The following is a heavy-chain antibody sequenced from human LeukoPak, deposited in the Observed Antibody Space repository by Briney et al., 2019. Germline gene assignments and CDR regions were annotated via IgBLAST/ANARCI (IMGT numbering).Heavy chain of an antibody. Sequence: SETLSLTCSVSGGSIDYYFWDWIRQPPGKGLEWIGYVYYSGTTDYNPSLMSRVSLSVDTSKNQFSLRLSSVTAADTAVYYCARRPTLAAGHYYYMDVWGKGTTVIVSS. CDR1: GGSIDYYF. J-gene: IGHJ6*03. V-gene: IGHV4-59*08. CDR2: VYYSGTT. CDR3: ARRPTLAAGHYYYMDV.